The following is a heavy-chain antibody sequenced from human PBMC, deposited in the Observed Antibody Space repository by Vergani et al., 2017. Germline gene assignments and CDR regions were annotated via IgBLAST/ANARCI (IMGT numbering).Heavy chain of an antibody. D-gene: IGHD6-19*01. CDR3: AREFGSGWYRGYFDY. J-gene: IGHJ4*02. V-gene: IGHV3-73*02. CDR1: GFTFSGSA. CDR2: IRSKANSYAT. Sequence: EVQLVESGGGLVQPGGSLKLSCAASGFTFSGSAMHWVRQASGKGLEWVGRIRSKANSYATAYAASVKGRFTISRDDSKNTAYLQMNSLKTEDTAVYYCAREFGSGWYRGYFDYWGQGTLVTVSS.